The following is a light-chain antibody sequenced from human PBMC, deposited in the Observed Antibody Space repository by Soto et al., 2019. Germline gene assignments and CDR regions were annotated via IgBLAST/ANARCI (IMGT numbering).Light chain of an antibody. CDR3: QQRYSWPIT. CDR2: DVS. Sequence: EIVLTQSPATLSLSPGKRATLSCRASQSVRNSLIWYQQKPGQAPRLLIYDVSNRATGIPARFSGSGSETDITVTISSLEPEDFAVYYCQQRYSWPITFGQGTRLEIK. CDR1: QSVRNS. J-gene: IGKJ5*01. V-gene: IGKV3-11*01.